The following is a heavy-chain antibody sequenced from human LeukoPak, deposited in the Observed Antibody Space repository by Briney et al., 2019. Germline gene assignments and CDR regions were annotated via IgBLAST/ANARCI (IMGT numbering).Heavy chain of an antibody. V-gene: IGHV1-46*01. CDR3: ASDVRGYSGYDSGIFGY. CDR2: INPSGGST. CDR1: GYTFTNYY. Sequence: ASVKVSCKASGYTFTNYYIHWVRQAPGQGLEWIGIINPSGGSTNYAQKFQGRVTMTTDTSTITVYMEVSSLRSEDTAVYYCASDVRGYSGYDSGIFGYWGQGTLVTVSS. D-gene: IGHD5-12*01. J-gene: IGHJ4*02.